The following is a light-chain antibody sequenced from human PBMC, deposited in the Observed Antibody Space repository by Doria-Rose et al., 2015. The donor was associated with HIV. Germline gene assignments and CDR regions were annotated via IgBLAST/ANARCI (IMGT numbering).Light chain of an antibody. CDR2: LDN. V-gene: IGLV3-21*04. J-gene: IGLJ3*02. CDR1: NIGSKH. CDR3: QVWDSSRVV. Sequence: QPPSVSVAPGKTARIPCGGNNIGSKHVRWYQHKPGRAPVLVIYLDNDRPSGIPERFSGSNSGNTATLTISRVEAGDEADYYCQVWDSSRVVLGGGTKLTV.